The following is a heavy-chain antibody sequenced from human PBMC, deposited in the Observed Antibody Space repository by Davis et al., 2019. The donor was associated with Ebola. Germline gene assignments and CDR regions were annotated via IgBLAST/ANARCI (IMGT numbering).Heavy chain of an antibody. Sequence: GESLKIPCDASGFNFPIYAMHWVRQAPSKGLGWIGVITYDGRNHYSADFPRGRFRISRDNSKSEVYLEIDKLTREDTGVYFCARDRPIDSWGQGSLVTVSS. V-gene: IGHV3-30*03. J-gene: IGHJ4*02. CDR3: ARDRPIDS. CDR2: ITYDGRNH. CDR1: GFNFPIYA.